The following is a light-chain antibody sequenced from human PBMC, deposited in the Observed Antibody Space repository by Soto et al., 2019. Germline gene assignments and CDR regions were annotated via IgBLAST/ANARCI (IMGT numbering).Light chain of an antibody. CDR3: QQYGSSPLT. CDR1: QSISGRY. V-gene: IGKV3-20*01. CDR2: DAS. J-gene: IGKJ4*01. Sequence: PGERASLSCRASQSISGRYLSSYQQKPGQAPRLLIYDASSRATGIPDRYSGSGSGTDFLLTISRLEPEDFAVYYFQQYGSSPLTFGGGNKVAIK.